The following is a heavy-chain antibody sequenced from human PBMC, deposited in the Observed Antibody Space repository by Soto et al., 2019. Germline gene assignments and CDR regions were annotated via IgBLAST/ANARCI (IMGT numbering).Heavy chain of an antibody. CDR3: AKEYGSTWIDH. CDR2: MSYDGTKQ. V-gene: IGHV3-30*18. D-gene: IGHD6-13*01. J-gene: IGHJ4*02. CDR1: GFTFSTYG. Sequence: GGSLRLSCAASGFTFSTYGMHWVRQAPGNGLEWVAAMSYDGTKQYYVDSVKGRFTISRGNSRNTLFLQLNSLRDEDTAVYYCAKEYGSTWIDHWGQGTPVTVSS.